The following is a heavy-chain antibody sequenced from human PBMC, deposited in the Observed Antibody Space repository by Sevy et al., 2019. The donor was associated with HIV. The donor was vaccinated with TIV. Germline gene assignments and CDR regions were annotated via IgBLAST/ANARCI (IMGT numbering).Heavy chain of an antibody. Sequence: GGSLRLSCAASGFTFSTYDMHWVRQAPGKGLEWVAYIRYDGSNKYYADSVRGRFTISRDNSKNTLYLQMNSLRAEDTAVYYCAKVDSSGYYSVSGFDYWGQGTLVTVSS. V-gene: IGHV3-30*02. CDR1: GFTFSTYD. J-gene: IGHJ4*02. D-gene: IGHD3-22*01. CDR3: AKVDSSGYYSVSGFDY. CDR2: IRYDGSNK.